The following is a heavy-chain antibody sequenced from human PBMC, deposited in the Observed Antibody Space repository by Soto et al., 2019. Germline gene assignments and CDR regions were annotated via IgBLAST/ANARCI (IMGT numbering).Heavy chain of an antibody. CDR3: ARRPSYSGYDT. Sequence: QLQLQESGPGLVKPSETLSLTCTVSGGSISSSSYYWGWIRQPPGKGLEWIGSIYYSGSTYYNPSLKSRVTISVDTSKNQFSLKLSSVTAADTAVYYCARRPSYSGYDTWGQGTLVTVSS. J-gene: IGHJ5*02. D-gene: IGHD5-12*01. CDR2: IYYSGST. CDR1: GGSISSSSYY. V-gene: IGHV4-39*01.